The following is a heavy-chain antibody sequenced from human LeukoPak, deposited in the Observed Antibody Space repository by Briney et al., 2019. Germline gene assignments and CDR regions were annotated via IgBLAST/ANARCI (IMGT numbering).Heavy chain of an antibody. V-gene: IGHV3-30-3*01. D-gene: IGHD2-2*01. J-gene: IGHJ4*02. Sequence: GRSLRLSCAASGFTFSSYAMHWVRQAPGKGLEWVVVISYDGSNKYYADSVKGRFTISRDNSKNTLYLQMNSLRAEDTAVYYCAREDIVVVPAALDYWGQGTLVTVSS. CDR2: ISYDGSNK. CDR3: AREDIVVVPAALDY. CDR1: GFTFSSYA.